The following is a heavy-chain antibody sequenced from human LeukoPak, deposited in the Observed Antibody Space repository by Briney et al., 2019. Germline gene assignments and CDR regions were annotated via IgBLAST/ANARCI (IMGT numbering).Heavy chain of an antibody. CDR2: VYYVSST. Sequence: SETLSLTCSVSGASVGSAGYHWSWIRQPPGGGLEWVGYVYYVSSTNYNPSLKSRVTMSVDPSRNQFSLKLNSVTAADAAVYYCARTQSQSGSYRYYYGYWGQGTPVTVSS. J-gene: IGHJ4*02. V-gene: IGHV4-61*08. CDR3: ARTQSQSGSYRYYYGY. D-gene: IGHD1-26*01. CDR1: GASVGSAGYH.